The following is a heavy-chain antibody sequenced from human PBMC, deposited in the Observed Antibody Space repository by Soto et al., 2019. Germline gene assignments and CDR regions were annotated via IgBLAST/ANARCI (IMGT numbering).Heavy chain of an antibody. Sequence: EVQLLESGGGLVQPGGSLRLSCAASGFTFSSYAMSWVRQAPGKGLEWVSAISGSGGSTYYAESVNGRFTISRDNSKNTLYLKMNSLRAEDTAVYSCENPVGNGEIDYWGQGTLVTVSS. CDR2: ISGSGGST. CDR1: GFTFSSYA. J-gene: IGHJ4*02. CDR3: ENPVGNGEIDY. D-gene: IGHD1-1*01. V-gene: IGHV3-23*01.